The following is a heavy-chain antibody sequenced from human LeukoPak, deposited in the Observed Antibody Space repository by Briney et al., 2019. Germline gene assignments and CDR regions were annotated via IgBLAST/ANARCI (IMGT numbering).Heavy chain of an antibody. CDR2: IYYSGST. CDR1: GVSFSGYY. Sequence: SETLSLTCAVYGVSFSGYYWSWIRQPPGKGLEWIGYIYYSGSTNYNPSLKSRVTISVDTSKNQFSLKLSSVTAADTAVYYCARSRVPAANNWFDPWGQGTLVTVSS. CDR3: ARSRVPAANNWFDP. V-gene: IGHV4-59*01. J-gene: IGHJ5*02. D-gene: IGHD2-2*01.